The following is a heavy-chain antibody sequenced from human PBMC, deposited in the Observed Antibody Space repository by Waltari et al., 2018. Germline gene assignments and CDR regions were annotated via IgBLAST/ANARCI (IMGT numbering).Heavy chain of an antibody. Sequence: EVQLVESGGGLVKPRGSLRLSCAASGFSFSDAWRSWVRLAPGKGLEWVGRIRSLSDGGTIDYAAPVKGRFTISRDDSKTTLYMQLHSLNDEDTAVYYCTTDRRRGYDPQFDYWGQGTLVTVSS. CDR2: IRSLSDGGTI. CDR1: GFSFSDAW. D-gene: IGHD5-12*01. CDR3: TTDRRRGYDPQFDY. V-gene: IGHV3-15*01. J-gene: IGHJ4*02.